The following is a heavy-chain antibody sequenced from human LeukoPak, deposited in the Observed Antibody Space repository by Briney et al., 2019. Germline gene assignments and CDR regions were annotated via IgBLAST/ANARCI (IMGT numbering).Heavy chain of an antibody. CDR2: ISYDGSDK. Sequence: QAGGSLRLSCAASGFTFSSYGMHWVRQAPGKGLEWVAVISYDGSDKYYADSVKGRFTISRDNSKNTLYLQMNSLRGEDTAVYYCAKGSGIIDYWGQGTLVTVSS. CDR3: AKGSGIIDY. V-gene: IGHV3-30*18. CDR1: GFTFSSYG. J-gene: IGHJ4*02. D-gene: IGHD1-26*01.